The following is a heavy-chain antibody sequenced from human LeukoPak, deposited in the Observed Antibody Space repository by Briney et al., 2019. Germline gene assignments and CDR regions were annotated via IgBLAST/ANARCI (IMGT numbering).Heavy chain of an antibody. CDR1: GYSISSGYY. Sequence: SETLSLTCAVSGYSISSGYYWGWIRQPPGKGLEWIGSIYHSGSTYYNPSLKSRVTIPVGTSKNQFSLKLSSVTAADTAVYYCAILNCGGDCYSNYWGQGTLVTVSS. CDR3: AILNCGGDCYSNY. V-gene: IGHV4-38-2*01. D-gene: IGHD2-21*01. CDR2: IYHSGST. J-gene: IGHJ4*02.